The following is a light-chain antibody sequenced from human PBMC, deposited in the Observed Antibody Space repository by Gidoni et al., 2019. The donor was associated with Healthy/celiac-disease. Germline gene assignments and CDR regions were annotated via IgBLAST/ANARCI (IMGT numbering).Light chain of an antibody. CDR3: QQYSSTPPT. Sequence: DIVMTQSPDSLAVSLGERATINCKSSQSVLYSSNNKNYLAWYHQKPGQPPKLLIYWASTRESGVPDRFSGSGSGTAFTLTISSLQAEDVAVYYCQQYSSTPPTFGPGTKVDIK. CDR2: WAS. V-gene: IGKV4-1*01. J-gene: IGKJ3*01. CDR1: QSVLYSSNNKNY.